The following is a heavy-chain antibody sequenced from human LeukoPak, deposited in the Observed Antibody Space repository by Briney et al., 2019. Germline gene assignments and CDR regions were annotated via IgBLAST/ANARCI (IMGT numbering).Heavy chain of an antibody. Sequence: SVKVSCKASGGTFSSYAISWVRQAPGQGLEWMGGIIPIFGTANYAQKFQGRVTITADESTCTAYMELSSLRSEDTAAYYCAGGTIVVVVAAISGNFDYWGQGTLVTVSS. CDR2: IIPIFGTA. J-gene: IGHJ4*02. CDR1: GGTFSSYA. D-gene: IGHD2-15*01. V-gene: IGHV1-69*13. CDR3: AGGTIVVVVAAISGNFDY.